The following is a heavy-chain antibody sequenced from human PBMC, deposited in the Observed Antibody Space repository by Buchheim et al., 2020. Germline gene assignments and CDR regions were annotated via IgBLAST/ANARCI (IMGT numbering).Heavy chain of an antibody. CDR1: EGSIRSDYY. D-gene: IGHD3-22*01. CDR3: ARYRNYDNPVGPIAFDAIDV. Sequence: QGQLRESGPGLVKASQTLSLTCTVSEGSIRSDYYWSWIRQRPGKGLEWVGYIHYTGRTFYNPSLQSRVSISVDTSKYLFSLRLTSVTAADTAVYHCARYRNYDNPVGPIAFDAIDVWGQGRLFTVSS. J-gene: IGHJ3*01. CDR2: IHYTGRT. V-gene: IGHV4-31*03.